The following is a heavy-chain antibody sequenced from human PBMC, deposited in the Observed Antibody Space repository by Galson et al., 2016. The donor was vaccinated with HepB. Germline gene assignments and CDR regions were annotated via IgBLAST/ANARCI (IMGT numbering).Heavy chain of an antibody. CDR2: IRLSDRGYTP. D-gene: IGHD3-3*01. Sequence: SLRLSCAASGFTFSDYFMDWVRRAPGKGLEWVGRIRLSDRGYTPEYGASVKGRFTISREDSKQSLFLQMNSQRTEETAVYYCVRDNWWSYDFWGQGTLVTVSS. J-gene: IGHJ4*02. CDR3: VRDNWWSYDF. V-gene: IGHV3-72*01. CDR1: GFTFSDYF.